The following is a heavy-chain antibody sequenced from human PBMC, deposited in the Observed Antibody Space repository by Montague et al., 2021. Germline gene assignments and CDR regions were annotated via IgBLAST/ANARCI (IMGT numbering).Heavy chain of an antibody. J-gene: IGHJ1*01. Sequence: SLRLSCAASGFTFSSYAMHWVRQAPGKGLEWVAVISYDGSNKYYADSVKGRFTISRDNSKNTLYLQMNSLRAEDTAVYYCARSLTSGLLAEYFQHWGQGTLVTVSS. CDR3: ARSLTSGLLAEYFQH. D-gene: IGHD6-19*01. V-gene: IGHV3-30-3*01. CDR1: GFTFSSYA. CDR2: ISYDGSNK.